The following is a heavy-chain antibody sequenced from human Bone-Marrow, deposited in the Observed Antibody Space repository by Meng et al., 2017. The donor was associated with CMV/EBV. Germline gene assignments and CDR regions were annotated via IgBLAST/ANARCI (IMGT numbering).Heavy chain of an antibody. J-gene: IGHJ6*01. CDR2: IKQDGSGK. D-gene: IGHD1-26*01. V-gene: IGHV3-7*01. Sequence: GESLKISCAASGFTFSSYWMSWVRQAPGKGLEWVANIKQDGSGKYYVDSVKGRFTISRDNAKKSLYLQMNSLRAEDTAVYYCARESEGGIDYYYYGMDVWGQGTTVTVSS. CDR1: GFTFSSYW. CDR3: ARESEGGIDYYYYGMDV.